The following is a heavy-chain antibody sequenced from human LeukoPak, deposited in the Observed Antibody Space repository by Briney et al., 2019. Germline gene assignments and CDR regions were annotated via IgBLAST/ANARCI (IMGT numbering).Heavy chain of an antibody. CDR2: LYNGGST. D-gene: IGHD3-10*01. J-gene: IGHJ5*02. CDR1: GGSISSYS. CDR3: ARHSGSGWFDP. Sequence: SETLSLTCTVSGGSISSYSWIWIRQPPGKGLEWIGYLYNGGSTSYNPSLKSRVTVSVGTSKNQFSLRLSSVTAADTAVYYCARHSGSGWFDPWGQGTLATVSS. V-gene: IGHV4-59*08.